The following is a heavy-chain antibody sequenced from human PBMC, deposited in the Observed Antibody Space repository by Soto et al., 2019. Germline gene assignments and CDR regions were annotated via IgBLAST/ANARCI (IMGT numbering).Heavy chain of an antibody. J-gene: IGHJ4*02. D-gene: IGHD1-26*01. CDR2: INPNSGNT. V-gene: IGHV1-8*01. CDR3: ARGGVGATYFDH. Sequence: QVQLVQSGAEVKKPGASVQVSCKASGYTFTNYDINWVRQATGQGLEWMGWINPNSGNTGYAEKFQGRVTMTRNTPESTAYMELNSVRAEDTAVFYCARGGVGATYFDHWGQGSLVTVSS. CDR1: GYTFTNYD.